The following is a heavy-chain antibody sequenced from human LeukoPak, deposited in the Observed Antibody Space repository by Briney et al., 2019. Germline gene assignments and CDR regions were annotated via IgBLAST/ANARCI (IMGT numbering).Heavy chain of an antibody. V-gene: IGHV4-31*03. CDR1: GGSISSGGYY. D-gene: IGHD2-2*01. CDR3: ARDRGGSRNFGNWFDP. CDR2: IYYSGST. J-gene: IGHJ5*02. Sequence: SATLSLTCTVSGGSISSGGYYWSWIRQHPGKGLEWIGYIYYSGSTYYNPSLKSRVTISVDTSKNQFSLKLSSVTAADTAVYYCARDRGGSRNFGNWFDPWGQGTLVTVSS.